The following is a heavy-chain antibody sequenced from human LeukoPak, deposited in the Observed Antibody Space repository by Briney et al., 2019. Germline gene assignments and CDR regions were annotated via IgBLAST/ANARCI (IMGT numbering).Heavy chain of an antibody. Sequence: GGSLRLSCTASGFTFGDYAVSWVRQAPGKGLEWVGFIRSKAYSGTTEYAASVKGRFTISRDDSKSIAYLQMNSLNTEDTAVYYCTRDPLHYYGSGSYYHFDYWGQGTLVTVSS. V-gene: IGHV3-49*04. J-gene: IGHJ4*02. CDR2: IRSKAYSGTT. D-gene: IGHD3-10*01. CDR1: GFTFGDYA. CDR3: TRDPLHYYGSGSYYHFDY.